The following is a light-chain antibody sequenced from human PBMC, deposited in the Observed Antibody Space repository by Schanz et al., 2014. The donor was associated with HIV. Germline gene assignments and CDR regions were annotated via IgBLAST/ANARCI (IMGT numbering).Light chain of an antibody. Sequence: QSALTQPASVSGSPGQSITISCTGTNSDIGGYNFVSWYQQHADKAPKLIIYDVTSRPSGISSRFSGSKSGNTASLTISGLQTEDEADYYCSTYTTSNTWVFGGGTKLTVL. CDR2: DVT. J-gene: IGLJ3*02. CDR3: STYTTSNTWV. CDR1: NSDIGGYNF. V-gene: IGLV2-14*03.